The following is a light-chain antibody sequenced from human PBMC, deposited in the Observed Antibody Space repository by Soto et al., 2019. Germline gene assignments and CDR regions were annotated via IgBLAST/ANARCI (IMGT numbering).Light chain of an antibody. CDR1: QSISSW. CDR3: QQYSSLPYT. J-gene: IGKJ2*01. CDR2: KAS. Sequence: DIQMTHSPSTLSASVGDRATITCRASQSISSWLAWYQQKPGKSPKLLIYKASSLESGVPSRVSGSGSGTEFTLTINNLQPDDCATYYCQQYSSLPYTFGQGTKLEL. V-gene: IGKV1-5*03.